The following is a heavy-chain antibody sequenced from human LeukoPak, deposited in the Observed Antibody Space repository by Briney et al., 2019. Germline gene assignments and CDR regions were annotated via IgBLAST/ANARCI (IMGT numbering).Heavy chain of an antibody. Sequence: ASVKVSCKASGYTFTGYYMHWVRQAPGQGLEWMGRINPNSGGTNYAQKFQGRVTMTRDTSISTAYMELSRLRSDDTAVYYCARSLSPHPNNYHDSSGYEGDYWGQGTLVTVSS. CDR3: ARSLSPHPNNYHDSSGYEGDY. D-gene: IGHD3-22*01. J-gene: IGHJ4*02. V-gene: IGHV1-2*06. CDR1: GYTFTGYY. CDR2: INPNSGGT.